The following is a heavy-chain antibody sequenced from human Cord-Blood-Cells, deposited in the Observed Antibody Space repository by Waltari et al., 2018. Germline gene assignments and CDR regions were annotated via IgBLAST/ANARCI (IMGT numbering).Heavy chain of an antibody. CDR3: AREGDGYYDSG. J-gene: IGHJ4*02. Sequence: QVQLQESGPGLVKPSQTLSLTCTVSGGSISRGGYYWSWIRQHPGKGLAWIGYIYYSGSTCCNPSVRRRVTMSVVTSKNQSSLKLSSVTAADTAVYYGAREGDGYYDSGWGQGTLVTVSS. D-gene: IGHD3-22*01. CDR2: IYYSGST. V-gene: IGHV4-31*03. CDR1: GGSISRGGYY.